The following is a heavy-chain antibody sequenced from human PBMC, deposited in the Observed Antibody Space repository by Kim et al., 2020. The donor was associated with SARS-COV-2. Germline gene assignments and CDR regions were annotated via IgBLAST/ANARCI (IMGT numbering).Heavy chain of an antibody. D-gene: IGHD6-19*01. CDR3: ARDESSGWPRGWFDP. CDR1: GGSISSYY. Sequence: SETLSLTCTVSGGSISSYYWSWIRQPPGKGLEWIGYIYYSGSTNYNPSLKSRVTISVDTSKNQFSLKLSSVTAADTAVYYCARDESSGWPRGWFDPWGQGTLVTVSS. J-gene: IGHJ5*02. V-gene: IGHV4-59*01. CDR2: IYYSGST.